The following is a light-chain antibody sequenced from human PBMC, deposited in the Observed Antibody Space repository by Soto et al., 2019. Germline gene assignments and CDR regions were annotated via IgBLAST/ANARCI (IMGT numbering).Light chain of an antibody. V-gene: IGLV2-14*01. CDR1: SSDVGGYTY. CDR3: SSYTSSNTVT. CDR2: DVS. Sequence: QSALTQPASVSGSPGQSIAISCTGTSSDVGGYTYVSWYQQHPGKAPELMIYDVSARPSGVSNRFSGSKSDNSASLTISGLQAEDESDYYCSSYTSSNTVTFGGGTQLTVL. J-gene: IGLJ2*01.